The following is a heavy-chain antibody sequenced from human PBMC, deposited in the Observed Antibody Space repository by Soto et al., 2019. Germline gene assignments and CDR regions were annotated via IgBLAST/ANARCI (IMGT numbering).Heavy chain of an antibody. CDR1: GGSISSGDYY. D-gene: IGHD4-17*01. V-gene: IGHV4-30-4*01. J-gene: IGHJ4*02. CDR2: IYYSGST. CDR3: ARTFPNDYGDYVFFSYFDY. Sequence: SETLSLTCTVSGGSISSGDYYWSWIRQPPGKGLEWIGYIYYSGSTYYNPSLKSRVTISVDTSKNQFSLKLSSVTAADTAVYYCARTFPNDYGDYVFFSYFDYWGQGTLVTVSS.